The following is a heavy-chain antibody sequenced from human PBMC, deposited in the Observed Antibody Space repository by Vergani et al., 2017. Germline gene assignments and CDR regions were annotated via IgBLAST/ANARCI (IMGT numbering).Heavy chain of an antibody. V-gene: IGHV1-69*01. CDR1: GGTFSSYA. Sequence: QVQLVQSGAEVKKPGSSVKVSCKASGGTFSSYAISWVRQAPGQGLEWMGGIIPIFGTANYAQKFQGRVTITADESTSTAYMELSSLRSEDTAVYYCARGQPTSGSGWHLYYYYYYMDVWGKGTTVTVSS. CDR2: IIPIFGTA. J-gene: IGHJ6*03. D-gene: IGHD6-19*01. CDR3: ARGQPTSGSGWHLYYYYYYMDV.